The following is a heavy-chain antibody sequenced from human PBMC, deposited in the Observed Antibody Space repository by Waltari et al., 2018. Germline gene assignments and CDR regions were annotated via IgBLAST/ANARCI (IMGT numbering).Heavy chain of an antibody. D-gene: IGHD6-19*01. V-gene: IGHV4-34*02. CDR1: GGSVSGYY. J-gene: IGHJ1*01. CDR3: ARYTSSWSKYIQY. CDR2: INQMGAV. Sequence: QVQLQQWGAGLLKPSETLSLTCGLYGGSVSGYYWSWIRQPPGKGLEWLGEINQMGAVEYNPSRRGRATRSVDTSKNQVYLEVTSVTAADTANYYCARYTSSWSKYIQYWGRGSLVTVSS.